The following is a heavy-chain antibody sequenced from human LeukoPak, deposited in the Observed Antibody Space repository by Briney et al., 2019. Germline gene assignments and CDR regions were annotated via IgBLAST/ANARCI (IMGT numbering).Heavy chain of an antibody. V-gene: IGHV4-31*03. D-gene: IGHD2-2*01. CDR3: ARGSGYCSSTSCLSMDV. CDR2: IYYSGST. CDR1: GGSISSGGYY. J-gene: IGHJ6*03. Sequence: PSETLSLTCTVSGGSISSGGYYWSWIRQHPGKGLEWIGYIYYSGSTYYNPSLKSRVTISVDTSKNQFSLKLSSVTAADTAVYYCARGSGYCSSTSCLSMDVWGKGTTVTVSS.